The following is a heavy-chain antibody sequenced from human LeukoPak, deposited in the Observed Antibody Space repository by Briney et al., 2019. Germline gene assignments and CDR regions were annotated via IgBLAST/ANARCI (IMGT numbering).Heavy chain of an antibody. Sequence: PSETLSLTCTVSGGSISSGSYYWSWIRQPAGKGLEWIGRIYTSWSTNYNPSLKSRVTISVETAKNQFSLKLSSVTAADTAVYYCARLGIAAAGTYYYYMDVWGKGTTVTVSS. V-gene: IGHV4-61*02. CDR1: GGSISSGSYY. D-gene: IGHD6-13*01. CDR2: IYTSWST. CDR3: ARLGIAAAGTYYYYMDV. J-gene: IGHJ6*03.